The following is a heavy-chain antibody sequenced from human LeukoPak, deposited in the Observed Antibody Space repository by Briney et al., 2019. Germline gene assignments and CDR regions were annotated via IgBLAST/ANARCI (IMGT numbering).Heavy chain of an antibody. CDR1: GGPLSSYF. CDR3: ARHRDSSSWRGFDS. CDR2: IYISRT. J-gene: IGHJ4*02. Sequence: LETLSLTCTFSGGPLSSYFWSWIRPPPGKGLEWVGYIYISRTNYNPSLKSRVTISVDTSKNQFSLKLSSVTAADTAVYYCARHRDSSSWRGFDSWGQGTLVTVSS. D-gene: IGHD6-6*01. V-gene: IGHV4-4*09.